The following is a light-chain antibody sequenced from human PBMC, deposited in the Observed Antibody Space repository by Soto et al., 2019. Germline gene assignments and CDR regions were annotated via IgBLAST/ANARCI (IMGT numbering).Light chain of an antibody. CDR1: QSVTSN. J-gene: IGKJ1*01. CDR2: GAS. CDR3: QQYNIWPLWK. V-gene: IGKV3-15*01. Sequence: EIVMTQSPATLSVSPGDRATLSCRASQSVTSNLAWYQQKPGQAPGLLIYGASTRATGIPARFSGSGSGTEFTLTISSLQSEDFAVYFCQQYNIWPLWKFGQGTKADIX.